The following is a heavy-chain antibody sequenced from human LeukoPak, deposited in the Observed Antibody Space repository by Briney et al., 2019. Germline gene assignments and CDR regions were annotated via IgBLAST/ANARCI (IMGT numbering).Heavy chain of an antibody. CDR2: IYYSGST. CDR1: GGSISSYY. V-gene: IGHV4-59*01. J-gene: IGHJ6*03. Sequence: PSETLSLTCTVSGGSISSYYWSWIRQPPGKGLEWIGYIYYSGSTNYNPSLKSRVTISVDTSKNQFSLKLSSVTAADTAVYYCARALREYCSGGSCYPDYYYYYMDVWGKGTTVTVSS. D-gene: IGHD2-15*01. CDR3: ARALREYCSGGSCYPDYYYYYMDV.